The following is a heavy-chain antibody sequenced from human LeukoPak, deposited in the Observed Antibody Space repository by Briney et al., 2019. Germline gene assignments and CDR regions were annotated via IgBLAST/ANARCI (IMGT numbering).Heavy chain of an antibody. Sequence: GRSLRLSCAASGFTFSSYAMHWVRQAAGKGLEWVAIISYAGSNKFYADSVKGRFAISRDNSKNTLYLQMDSLRAEDTAVYYCAKTKVGTGLDALDIWGQGTMVTVSS. CDR2: ISYAGSNK. CDR1: GFTFSSYA. J-gene: IGHJ3*02. D-gene: IGHD2-21*02. V-gene: IGHV3-30-3*02. CDR3: AKTKVGTGLDALDI.